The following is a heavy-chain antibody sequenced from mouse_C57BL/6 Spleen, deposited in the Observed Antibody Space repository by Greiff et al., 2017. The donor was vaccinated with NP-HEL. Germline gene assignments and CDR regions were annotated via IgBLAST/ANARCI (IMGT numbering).Heavy chain of an antibody. CDR3: AANYYGSSHFDY. V-gene: IGHV2-5*01. CDR1: GFSLTSYG. J-gene: IGHJ2*01. Sequence: VQVVESGPGLVQPSQSLSITCTVSGFSLTSYGVHWVRQSPGKGLEWLGVIWRGGSTDYNAAFMSRLSITKDNSKSQVFFKMNSLQADDTAIYYCAANYYGSSHFDYWGQGTTLTVSS. CDR2: IWRGGST. D-gene: IGHD1-1*01.